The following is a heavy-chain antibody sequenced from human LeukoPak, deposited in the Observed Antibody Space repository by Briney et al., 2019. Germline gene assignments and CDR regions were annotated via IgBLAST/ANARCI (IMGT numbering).Heavy chain of an antibody. CDR2: IYSGGST. J-gene: IGHJ4*02. CDR1: GFTVSSNY. CDR3: ARDGWFGELGYYFDY. D-gene: IGHD3-10*01. V-gene: IGHV3-53*01. Sequence: AWGTLTLTCTASGFTVSSNYLSWIRQAPGKGLEWVSVIYSGGSTYYADSVKGRFTISRDTSKNTLYLQMNSLRAEDTAVYYCARDGWFGELGYYFDYWGQGTLVTVSS.